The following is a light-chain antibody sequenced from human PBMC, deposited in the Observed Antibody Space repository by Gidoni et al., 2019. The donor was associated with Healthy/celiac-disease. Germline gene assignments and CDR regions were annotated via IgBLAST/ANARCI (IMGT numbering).Light chain of an antibody. J-gene: IGKJ1*01. CDR1: QSVSSN. CDR3: QQYNNWLT. CDR2: GAS. Sequence: IVMTQSPATLSVSPGERATLSCRASQSVSSNLAWYQQKPGQAPRLLIYGASTRATGIPARFSGSGSGTEFTLTISSLQSEDFAVYYCQQYNNWLTFXQXTKVEIK. V-gene: IGKV3-15*01.